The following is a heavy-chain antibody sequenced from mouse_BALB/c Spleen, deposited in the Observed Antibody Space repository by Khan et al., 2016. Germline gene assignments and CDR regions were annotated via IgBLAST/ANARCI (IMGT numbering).Heavy chain of an antibody. CDR2: IDPANGDT. CDR1: GFNIKDTY. CDR3: APLLHYARHGRLFDF. V-gene: IGHV14-3*02. Sequence: EVQLQESGAELVKPGASVRLSCTASGFNIKDTYLHWVKQRPEQGLEWIGRIDPANGDTNYDPKFQGKATITADTSSNTAYLQLTSLTSEDTAVYHCAPLLHYARHGRLFDFLGPGASVTVSS. D-gene: IGHD1-1*02. J-gene: IGHJ1*01.